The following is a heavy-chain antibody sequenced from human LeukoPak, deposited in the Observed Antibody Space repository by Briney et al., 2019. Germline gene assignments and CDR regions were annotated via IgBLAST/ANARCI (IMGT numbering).Heavy chain of an antibody. J-gene: IGHJ4*02. D-gene: IGHD3-16*01. CDR3: ARDENVWGSYARSNY. CDR2: IKQDGSEK. Sequence: GSLRLSCAASGFTFSSYWMSWVRPAPGKGLEWVANIKQDGSEKYYVDSVKGRFTISRDNAKNSLYLQMNSLRAEDTAVYYCARDENVWGSYARSNYWGQGTLVTVSS. V-gene: IGHV3-7*03. CDR1: GFTFSSYW.